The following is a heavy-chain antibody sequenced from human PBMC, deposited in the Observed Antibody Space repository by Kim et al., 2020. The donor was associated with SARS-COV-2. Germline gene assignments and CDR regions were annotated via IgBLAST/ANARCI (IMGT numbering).Heavy chain of an antibody. CDR2: INAGNGNT. CDR1: GYTFTSYA. D-gene: IGHD1-1*01. J-gene: IGHJ3*02. Sequence: ASVKVSCKASGYTFTSYAMHWVRQAPGQRLEWMGWINAGNGNTKYSQKFQGRITITRDTSASTAYMELSSLRSEDTAVYYCARTRGPGRTTGAFDIWGQGTMVTVSS. V-gene: IGHV1-3*01. CDR3: ARTRGPGRTTGAFDI.